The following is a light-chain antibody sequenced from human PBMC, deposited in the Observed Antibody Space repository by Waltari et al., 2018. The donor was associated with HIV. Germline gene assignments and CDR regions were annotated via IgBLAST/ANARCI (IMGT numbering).Light chain of an antibody. J-gene: IGLJ1*01. CDR3: CSYAGSSFYV. CDR2: EGS. CDR1: SSDVGSYNL. V-gene: IGLV2-23*01. Sequence: QSALTQTASVSGSPGQSITISCTGTSSDVGSYNLVSWYPQHPGKAPKLMIYEGSKRPSGVSNRFSGSKSGNTASLTISGLQAEDEADYYCCSYAGSSFYVFGTGTKVTVL.